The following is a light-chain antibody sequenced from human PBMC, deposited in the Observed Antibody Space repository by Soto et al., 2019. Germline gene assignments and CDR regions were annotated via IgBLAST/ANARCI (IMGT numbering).Light chain of an antibody. J-gene: IGKJ1*01. CDR2: SAS. CDR1: QNLGTLY. CDR3: KQYGSSPVT. Sequence: EIVLTQSPGTLSLSPGERGTLSCRASQNLGTLYLAWFQQKSGQAHRLLIYSASRRATGIQDRFTGSGSGTDFTLTIKRVEPEDFAVYYCKQYGSSPVTFGQGTKVDIK. V-gene: IGKV3-20*01.